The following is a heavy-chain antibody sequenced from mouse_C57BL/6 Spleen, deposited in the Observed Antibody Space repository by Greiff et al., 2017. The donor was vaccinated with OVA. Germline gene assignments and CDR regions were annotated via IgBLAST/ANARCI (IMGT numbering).Heavy chain of an antibody. CDR1: GYTFTSYW. Sequence: QVQLQQPGAELVKPGASVKLSCKASGYTFTSYWMHWVKQRPGQGLEWIGMIHPNSGSTNYNEKFKSKATLTVDKSSSTAYMQLSSLTSEDSAVYYGARLGDYDGREYAMDYWGQGTSVTVSS. J-gene: IGHJ4*01. CDR2: IHPNSGST. D-gene: IGHD2-4*01. V-gene: IGHV1-64*01. CDR3: ARLGDYDGREYAMDY.